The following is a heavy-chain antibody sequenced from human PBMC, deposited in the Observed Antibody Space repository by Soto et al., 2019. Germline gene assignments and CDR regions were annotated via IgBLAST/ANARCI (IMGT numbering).Heavy chain of an antibody. CDR2: IYYSGST. CDR1: GGSISSGDYY. CDR3: ARGNTHGYYYMDV. V-gene: IGHV4-30-4*01. D-gene: IGHD3-3*01. J-gene: IGHJ6*03. Sequence: SETRSLTCTVSGGSISSGDYYWSWIRQPPGKGLEWIGYIYYSGSTYYNPSLKSRVTISVDTSKNQFSLKLSSVTAADTAVYFCARGNTHGYYYMDVWGRGTTVTVSS.